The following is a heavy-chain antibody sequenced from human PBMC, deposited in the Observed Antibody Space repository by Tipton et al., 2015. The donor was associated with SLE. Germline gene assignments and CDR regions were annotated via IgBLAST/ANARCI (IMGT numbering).Heavy chain of an antibody. CDR3: AREGAEGFDP. J-gene: IGHJ5*02. Sequence: TLSLTCTVSGGSISSHYWSWIRQPPGKGLEWIGYIYYSGSTNYNPPPKSRVTISVDTSKNQFSLKLSSVTAADTAVYYCAREGAEGFDPWGQGTLVTVSS. CDR1: GGSISSHY. V-gene: IGHV4-59*11. D-gene: IGHD3-16*01. CDR2: IYYSGST.